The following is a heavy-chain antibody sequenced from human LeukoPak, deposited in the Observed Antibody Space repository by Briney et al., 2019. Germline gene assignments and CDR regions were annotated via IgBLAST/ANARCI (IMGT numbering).Heavy chain of an antibody. Sequence: SETLSLTCTVSGVSISSYYWSWIRQPPGKGLEWIGYIYYSGSTNYNPSLKSRVTISVDTSKNQFSLKLSSVTAADTAVYYCARVRLDSSGWRPIDYWGQGTLVTVSS. V-gene: IGHV4-59*01. D-gene: IGHD6-19*01. CDR3: ARVRLDSSGWRPIDY. CDR2: IYYSGST. J-gene: IGHJ4*02. CDR1: GVSISSYY.